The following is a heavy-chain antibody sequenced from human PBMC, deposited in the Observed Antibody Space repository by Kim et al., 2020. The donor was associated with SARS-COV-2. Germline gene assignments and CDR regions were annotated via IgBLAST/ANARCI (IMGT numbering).Heavy chain of an antibody. CDR2: IYHSGST. Sequence: SETLSLTCAVSGGSISSSNWWSWVRQPPGKGLEWIGEIYHSGSTNYNPSLKSRGTLAVDKSKNQFSLKLSSVTAADTAVYYCARDLGLRRSDYWGQGTLVTVSS. D-gene: IGHD5-12*01. CDR3: ARDLGLRRSDY. J-gene: IGHJ4*02. V-gene: IGHV4-4*02. CDR1: GGSISSSNW.